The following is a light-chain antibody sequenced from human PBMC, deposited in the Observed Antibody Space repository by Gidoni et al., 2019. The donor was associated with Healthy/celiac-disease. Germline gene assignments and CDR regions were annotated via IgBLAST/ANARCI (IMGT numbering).Light chain of an antibody. CDR3: QQYGT. CDR2: KAS. V-gene: IGKV1-5*03. J-gene: IGKJ1*01. Sequence: QKPGKAPKLLIYKASSLESGVPSRFSGSGSGTEFTLTISSLQPDDFATYYCQQYGTFXQXTKVEIK.